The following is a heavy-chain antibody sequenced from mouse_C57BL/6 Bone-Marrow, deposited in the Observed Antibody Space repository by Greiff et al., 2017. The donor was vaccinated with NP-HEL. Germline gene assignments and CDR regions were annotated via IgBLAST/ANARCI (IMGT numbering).Heavy chain of an antibody. CDR3: ARRRNYYGDPYYFDY. J-gene: IGHJ2*01. V-gene: IGHV1-82*01. CDR1: GYAFSSSW. D-gene: IGHD1-2*01. Sequence: VQLVESGPELVKPGASVKISCKASGYAFSSSWMNWVKQRPGKGLEWIGRIYPGDGDTNYNGKFKGKATLTADKSSSTAYMQLSSLTSEDSAVYFCARRRNYYGDPYYFDYWGQGTTLTVSS. CDR2: IYPGDGDT.